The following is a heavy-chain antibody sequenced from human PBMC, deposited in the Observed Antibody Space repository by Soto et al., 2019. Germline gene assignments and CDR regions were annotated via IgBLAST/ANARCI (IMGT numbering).Heavy chain of an antibody. Sequence: SESLSLTCSVYGWSLSNYYWTWIRQPPGKGLEWIGEINHSGRANYNPSLKSRVTISEDTSKNQFSLKLNYVTAADAAVYYCARARLRSLEWSYSAKGRFQYNGMDVWGQGTTVTVSS. V-gene: IGHV4-34*01. CDR2: INHSGRA. CDR3: ARARLRSLEWSYSAKGRFQYNGMDV. J-gene: IGHJ6*02. CDR1: GWSLSNYY. D-gene: IGHD3-3*01.